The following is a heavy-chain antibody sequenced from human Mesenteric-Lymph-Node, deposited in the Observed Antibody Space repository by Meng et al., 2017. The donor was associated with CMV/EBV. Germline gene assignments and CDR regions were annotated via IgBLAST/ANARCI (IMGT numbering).Heavy chain of an antibody. D-gene: IGHD1-26*01. V-gene: IGHV3-7*01. CDR3: ARDLDSEWEPLPQLGFDY. CDR2: INQDGSDK. J-gene: IGHJ4*02. CDR1: GFSFRTYW. Sequence: GGSLRLSCAASGFSFRTYWMSWVRQAPGKGLEWVANINQDGSDKYYVDSVKGRFTISRDNAKNSLYLQMDSLRGEDTAVYYCARDLDSEWEPLPQLGFDYWGQGALVTVSS.